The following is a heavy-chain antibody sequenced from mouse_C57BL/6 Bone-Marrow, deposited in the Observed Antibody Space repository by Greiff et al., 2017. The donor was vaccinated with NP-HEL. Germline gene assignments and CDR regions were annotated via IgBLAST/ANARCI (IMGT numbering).Heavy chain of an antibody. CDR2: IRSKSNNYAT. V-gene: IGHV10-1*01. J-gene: IGHJ1*03. D-gene: IGHD1-1*01. Sequence: EVMLVESGGGLVQPKGSLKLSCAASGFSFNTYAMNWVRQAPGKGLEWVARIRSKSNNYATYYADSVKDRFTISRDDSESMLYLQMNNLKTEDTAMYYCVRSYYGSSHWYFDVWGTGTTVTVSS. CDR3: VRSYYGSSHWYFDV. CDR1: GFSFNTYA.